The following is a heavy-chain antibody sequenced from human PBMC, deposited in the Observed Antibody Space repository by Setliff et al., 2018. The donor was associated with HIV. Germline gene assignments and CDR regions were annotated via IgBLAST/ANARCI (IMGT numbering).Heavy chain of an antibody. CDR1: GGSISSGIYY. Sequence: SETLSLTCTVSGGSISSGIYYWSWIRQPAGKGLEWIGRIYTSGSTNYNPSLKSRVTISVDTSKNQFSLKLSAVTGADTAGYYCARGEDCFDYWGQGTRVTVSS. CDR2: IYTSGST. J-gene: IGHJ4*02. V-gene: IGHV4-61*02. CDR3: ARGEDCFDY.